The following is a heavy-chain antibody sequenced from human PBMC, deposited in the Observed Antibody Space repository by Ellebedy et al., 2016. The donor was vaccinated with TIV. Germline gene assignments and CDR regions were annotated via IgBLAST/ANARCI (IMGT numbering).Heavy chain of an antibody. D-gene: IGHD4-17*01. V-gene: IGHV3-7*01. Sequence: GESLKISCAASGFSFRSYWMSWVRQAPGKGLEWVANIYQDGSDEYYVDSVKGRFTIPRDNANKSLFLQMNSLRVEDTAVYYCARRGSYGDYAVQVNSWFDTWGQGTLVTVSS. CDR1: GFSFRSYW. CDR3: ARRGSYGDYAVQVNSWFDT. J-gene: IGHJ5*02. CDR2: IYQDGSDE.